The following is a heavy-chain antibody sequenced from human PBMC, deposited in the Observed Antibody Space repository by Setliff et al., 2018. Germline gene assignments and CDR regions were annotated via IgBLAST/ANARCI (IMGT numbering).Heavy chain of an antibody. V-gene: IGHV3-11*04. Sequence: PGGSLRLSCAASGFTFSDYYMSWIRQAPGKGLEWVSYISSSSGTIYYADSVKGRFTISRDNAKNSLYLQMNSLRAEDTAVYYCARSYNFWSGPALDVWGKGTTVTVS. CDR2: ISSSSGTI. J-gene: IGHJ6*03. CDR3: ARSYNFWSGPALDV. CDR1: GFTFSDYY. D-gene: IGHD3-3*01.